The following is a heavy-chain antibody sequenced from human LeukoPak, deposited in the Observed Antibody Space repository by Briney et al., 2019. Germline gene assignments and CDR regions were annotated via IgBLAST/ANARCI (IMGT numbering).Heavy chain of an antibody. Sequence: GESLKISCKGSGYSFTSYWIGWVRQMPGKGLEWMGIIYPADSHTRYSPSFQGQVTLSADKSITTAYLQWGSLKASDTAMYFCLTYYYDISGYEVFDYWGQGTRVTV. D-gene: IGHD3-22*01. J-gene: IGHJ4*02. CDR2: IYPADSHT. CDR3: LTYYYDISGYEVFDY. V-gene: IGHV5-51*01. CDR1: GYSFTSYW.